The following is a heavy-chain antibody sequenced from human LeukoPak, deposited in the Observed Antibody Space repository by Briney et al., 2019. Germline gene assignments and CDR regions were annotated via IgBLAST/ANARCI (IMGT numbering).Heavy chain of an antibody. V-gene: IGHV4-34*01. Sequence: SETLSLTCAVYGGSFSGYYWSWIRQPPGKGLEWIGEINHSGSTNYNPSLKSRVTISVDTSKNQFSLKLSSATAADTAVYYCARGVVLGYWGQGTLVTVSS. CDR1: GGSFSGYY. CDR3: ARGVVLGY. J-gene: IGHJ4*02. CDR2: INHSGST. D-gene: IGHD5/OR15-5a*01.